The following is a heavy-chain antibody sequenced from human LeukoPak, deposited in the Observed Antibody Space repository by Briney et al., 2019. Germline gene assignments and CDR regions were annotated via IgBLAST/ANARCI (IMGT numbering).Heavy chain of an antibody. J-gene: IGHJ5*02. CDR3: ARDGSGHSYGSSWFDP. D-gene: IGHD5-18*01. CDR1: GGSISSGGYS. Sequence: SETLSLTCAVSGGSISSGGYSWSWIRQPPGKGLEWIGYIYHSGSTHYNPSLKSRVTISVDRSKNQFSLKLSSVTAADTAVYYCARDGSGHSYGSSWFDPWGQGTLVTVSS. CDR2: IYHSGST. V-gene: IGHV4-30-2*01.